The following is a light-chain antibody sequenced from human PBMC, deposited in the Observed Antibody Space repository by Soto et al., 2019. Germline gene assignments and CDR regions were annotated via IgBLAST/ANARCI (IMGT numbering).Light chain of an antibody. CDR1: SSNIGNNY. CDR3: ATWDRSLSVGV. CDR2: DND. Sequence: QSVLTQPPSVSAAPGQKVTISCSGSSSNIGNNYVFWYQQLPGTAPKLLIYDNDKRPSGIPDRFFGSKSGTSATLAITGLQTGDEADYYCATWDRSLSVGVFGGGTKLTVL. V-gene: IGLV1-51*01. J-gene: IGLJ2*01.